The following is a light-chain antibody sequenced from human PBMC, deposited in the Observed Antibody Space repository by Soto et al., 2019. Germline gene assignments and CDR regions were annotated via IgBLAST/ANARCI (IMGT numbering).Light chain of an antibody. J-gene: IGKJ1*01. V-gene: IGKV3-20*01. Sequence: EIVMTQSPATLSVSPGERATLSCRASQSVSSSYLAWYQQKPGQAPRLLIYGASSRATGIPDRFSGSGSGTDFTLTISRLEPEDFAVYYCQQYGSSPRTFGKVTK. CDR1: QSVSSSY. CDR2: GAS. CDR3: QQYGSSPRT.